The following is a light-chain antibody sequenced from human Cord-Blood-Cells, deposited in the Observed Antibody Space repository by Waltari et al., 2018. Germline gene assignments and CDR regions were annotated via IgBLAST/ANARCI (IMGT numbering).Light chain of an antibody. V-gene: IGKV3-11*01. CDR2: DAS. CDR1: QSVSSY. J-gene: IGKJ4*01. CDR3: QQRSNWPPLT. Sequence: IVLTQSPATLSLSPGERATLSCRASQSVSSYLAWYQQKLGQAPRLLIYDASNRATGIPARFRGSGSGTDFTLTISSLEPEDFAVYYCQQRSNWPPLTFGGGTKVEIK.